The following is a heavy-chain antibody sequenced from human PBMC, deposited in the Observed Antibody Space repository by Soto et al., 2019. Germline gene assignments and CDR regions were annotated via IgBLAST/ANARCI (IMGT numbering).Heavy chain of an antibody. V-gene: IGHV3-23*01. Sequence: EVQLLESGGGLVQPGGSLRLSCAASGFTFSSYAMSWVRQAPGKGLEWVSAISGSGGSTYYADSVKGRFTISRDNSKNTLYLQMNSLRAEDTAVYYCAKLYRPIGSVVVTAILGFHVDYWGQGTLVTVSS. CDR3: AKLYRPIGSVVVTAILGFHVDY. CDR2: ISGSGGST. CDR1: GFTFSSYA. D-gene: IGHD2-21*02. J-gene: IGHJ4*02.